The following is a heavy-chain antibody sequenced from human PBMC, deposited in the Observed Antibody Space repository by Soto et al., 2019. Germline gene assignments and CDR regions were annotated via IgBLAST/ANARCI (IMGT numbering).Heavy chain of an antibody. CDR2: TYYRSKWYN. CDR3: ARNRDGHAPTVTLGGYSFDY. J-gene: IGHJ4*02. CDR1: GDSVSSNSAA. D-gene: IGHD3-16*01. Sequence: SQTLSLTCAISGDSVSSNSAAWNWIRQSPSRGLEWLGRTYYRSKWYNDYAVSVKSRITINPDTSKNQFSLQLNSVTPEDTAVYYCARNRDGHAPTVTLGGYSFDYWGQETLLTVSS. V-gene: IGHV6-1*01.